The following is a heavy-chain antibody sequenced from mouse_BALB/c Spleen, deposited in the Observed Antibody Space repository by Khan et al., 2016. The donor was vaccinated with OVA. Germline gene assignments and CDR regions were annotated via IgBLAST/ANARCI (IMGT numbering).Heavy chain of an antibody. J-gene: IGHJ3*01. CDR1: GDSITSGF. CDR2: MIYSGYT. V-gene: IGHV3-8*02. Sequence: EVQLQESGPSLVQPSQTLSLTCSVTGDSITSGFWSWVRKFPGNKLEYMGYMIYSGYTYYNPSLKGRFSITRHTSKNQYYLQLSSVTTEDTATYYCARSTYKDAFAYWGQGALVTVSA. D-gene: IGHD1-3*01. CDR3: ARSTYKDAFAY.